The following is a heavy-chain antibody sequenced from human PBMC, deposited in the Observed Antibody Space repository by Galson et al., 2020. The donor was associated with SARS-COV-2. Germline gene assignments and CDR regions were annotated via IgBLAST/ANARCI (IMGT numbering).Heavy chain of an antibody. CDR3: AKTGLGSYAIIDY. CDR2: ISFDARNK. V-gene: IGHV3-30*01. D-gene: IGHD3-10*01. J-gene: IGHJ4*02. Sequence: GGFLRLSCEASGFTFSTSAMHWVRQAPGKGLEWVAAISFDARNKYYADSVRGRFTISRDNSKNTLYLQMNSLRAEDTTVYYCAKTGLGSYAIIDYWGQGTLVSVSS. CDR1: GFTFSTSA.